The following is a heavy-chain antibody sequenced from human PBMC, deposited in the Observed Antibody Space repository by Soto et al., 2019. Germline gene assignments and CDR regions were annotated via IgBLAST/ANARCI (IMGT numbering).Heavy chain of an antibody. J-gene: IGHJ1*01. V-gene: IGHV1-2*02. CDR3: SVYFDDLQEASF. CDR1: GYTFTRYS. CDR2: INPNTGVT. D-gene: IGHD2-8*01. Sequence: QVQLVQSGAEVKKPGAAVKVSCRASGYTFTRYSVHWVRQAPGQGLEWMGWINPNTGVTRFAPKFEGRVTLTTDPSVRTVYIEVRSLSADDTAVFYCSVYFDDLQEASFWGQGTLVTVTS.